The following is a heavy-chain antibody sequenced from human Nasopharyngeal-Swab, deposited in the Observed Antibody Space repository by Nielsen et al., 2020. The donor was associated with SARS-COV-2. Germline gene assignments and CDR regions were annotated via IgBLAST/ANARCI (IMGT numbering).Heavy chain of an antibody. V-gene: IGHV4-34*01. CDR2: INHSGTT. J-gene: IGHJ6*02. CDR3: ARGRGGQQLVRTYYYYGLDV. Sequence: SQTLSLTCGVYGGSLSGHYWSWIRQPPGKGLEWIGEINHSGTTNYKPSLKSRVTLSVDTSKNQFSLKVRSVSAADTAIYFCARGRGGQQLVRTYYYYGLDVWGQGTTVTVSS. CDR1: GGSLSGHY. D-gene: IGHD1-1*01.